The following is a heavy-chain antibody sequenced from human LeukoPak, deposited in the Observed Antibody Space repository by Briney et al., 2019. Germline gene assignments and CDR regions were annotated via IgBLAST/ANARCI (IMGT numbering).Heavy chain of an antibody. CDR1: GGSISSHY. CDR3: ASTGYYDSTQRPFDY. V-gene: IGHV4-59*11. Sequence: SETLSLTCTLSGGSISSHYWSWIRHPPGEGLEWMGYIYYSGSTNYNPSLKSRVTISVDTSKNQFSLKLSSVTAADTAVYYCASTGYYDSTQRPFDYWGQGTLVTGSS. CDR2: IYYSGST. J-gene: IGHJ4*02. D-gene: IGHD3-22*01.